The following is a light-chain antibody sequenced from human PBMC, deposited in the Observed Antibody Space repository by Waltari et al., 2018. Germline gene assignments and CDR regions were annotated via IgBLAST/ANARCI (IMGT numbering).Light chain of an antibody. CDR1: QSLVHSDGNTY. CDR3: MQGTHWPRT. CDR2: KVS. J-gene: IGKJ1*01. Sequence: DVVMTQSPLSLPVTLGQPASISCRSSQSLVHSDGNTYLNWFQQRPGQSPRRLIYKVSNGDSGFPDRFSGSGSGTDFTLKISRVEAEDVGVYYCMQGTHWPRTFGQGTKVEIK. V-gene: IGKV2-30*02.